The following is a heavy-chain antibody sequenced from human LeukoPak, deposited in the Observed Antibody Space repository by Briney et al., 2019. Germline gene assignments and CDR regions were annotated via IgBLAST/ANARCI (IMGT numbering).Heavy chain of an antibody. D-gene: IGHD3-10*01. Sequence: GGSLRLSCAASGFTFSSYEMNWARQAPGKGLEWVSYISSSGSTIYYADSVKGRFTISRDNAKNSLYLQMNSLRAEDTAVYYCARDRGGFGELFGYWGQGTLVTVSS. V-gene: IGHV3-48*03. CDR3: ARDRGGFGELFGY. CDR2: ISSSGSTI. CDR1: GFTFSSYE. J-gene: IGHJ4*02.